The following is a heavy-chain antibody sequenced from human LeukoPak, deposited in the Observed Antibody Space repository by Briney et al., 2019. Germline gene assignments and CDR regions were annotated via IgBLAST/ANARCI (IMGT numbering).Heavy chain of an antibody. Sequence: SETLSLTCTVSGGSISSYYWSWIRQPPGKGLEWIGYIYYSGSTNYNPSLKSRVTISVDTSKNQFSLKLSSVTAADTAVYYCARRRPSLYYYDSSGPFDYWGQGTLVTVSS. CDR2: IYYSGST. V-gene: IGHV4-59*08. J-gene: IGHJ4*02. CDR3: ARRRPSLYYYDSSGPFDY. CDR1: GGSISSYY. D-gene: IGHD3-22*01.